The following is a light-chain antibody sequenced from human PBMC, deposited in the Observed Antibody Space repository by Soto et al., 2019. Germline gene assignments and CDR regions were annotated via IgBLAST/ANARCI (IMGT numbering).Light chain of an antibody. V-gene: IGKV3-20*01. Sequence: EIVLTQSPGTLSLSPGERATLSCRASQSVSSSYLAWYQQKPGQAPRLLIYGASSMATGILDRFSGSGSGTDFTLTISRLEPEDFAVYYCQQYGSSPLYTFGQGTKLEIK. J-gene: IGKJ2*01. CDR3: QQYGSSPLYT. CDR1: QSVSSSY. CDR2: GAS.